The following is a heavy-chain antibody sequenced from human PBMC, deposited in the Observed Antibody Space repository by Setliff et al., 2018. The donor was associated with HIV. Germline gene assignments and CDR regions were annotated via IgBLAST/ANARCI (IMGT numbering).Heavy chain of an antibody. CDR1: GYTFTSYA. J-gene: IGHJ4*02. D-gene: IGHD3-22*01. Sequence: ASVKVSCKASGYTFTSYAMHWVRQAPGQRLEWMAWINVDSGNTKYLQDLQDRVTITKDRSASTAYMEVSNLRSEDMAVYYCARERDSNGYQFDYWGQGTLVTVSS. CDR3: ARERDSNGYQFDY. V-gene: IGHV1-3*03. CDR2: INVDSGNT.